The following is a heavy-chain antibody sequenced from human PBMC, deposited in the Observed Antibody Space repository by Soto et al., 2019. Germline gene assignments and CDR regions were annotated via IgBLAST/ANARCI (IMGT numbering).Heavy chain of an antibody. Sequence: GGSLRLSCAASGFIFSTFWMHWVRQAPGTGLMWVARINGDGRNTSYADSVKGRFTISRDNAKNTLYLQMDSLRAEDTAVYFCARERDYWGQGTLVTVSS. CDR3: ARERDY. J-gene: IGHJ4*02. CDR1: GFIFSTFW. CDR2: INGDGRNT. V-gene: IGHV3-74*01.